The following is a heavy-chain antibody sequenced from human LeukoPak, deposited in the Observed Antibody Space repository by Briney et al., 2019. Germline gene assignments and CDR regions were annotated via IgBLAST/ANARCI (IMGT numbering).Heavy chain of an antibody. CDR2: INAYNGDT. Sequence: ASVKVSCKTSGYTFTYYVITWARQAPGQGLEWLGWINAYNGDTNEAQKFQGRVTMTTDTSTSTAYMELRSLRSDDTAVYYCARGEKTYGYWGQGTLVSVSS. D-gene: IGHD4-17*01. CDR3: ARGEKTYGY. CDR1: GYTFTYYV. V-gene: IGHV1-18*01. J-gene: IGHJ4*02.